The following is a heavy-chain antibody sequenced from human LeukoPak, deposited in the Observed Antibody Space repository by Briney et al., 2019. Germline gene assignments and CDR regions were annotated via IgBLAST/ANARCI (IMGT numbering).Heavy chain of an antibody. CDR1: GGSFSGYY. D-gene: IGHD3-22*01. J-gene: IGHJ5*02. V-gene: IGHV4-34*01. CDR3: AREQRYYYDSSGYYRGFDP. Sequence: SEALSLTCAVYGGSFSGYYWSWIRQPPGKGLEWIGEINHSGSTNYNPSLKSRVTISVDTSKNQFSLKLSSVTAADTAVYYCAREQRYYYDSSGYYRGFDPWGQGTLVTVSS. CDR2: INHSGST.